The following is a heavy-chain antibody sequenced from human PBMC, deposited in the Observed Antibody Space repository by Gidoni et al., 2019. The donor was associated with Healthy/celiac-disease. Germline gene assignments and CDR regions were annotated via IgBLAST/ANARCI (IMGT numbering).Heavy chain of an antibody. Sequence: QVQLQESGPGLVKPSATLSLTCTVSGGPISSYYWSWIRQPPGKGLEWIGYIYYSGSTNYNPSLKSRVTISVDTSKNQFSLKLSSVTAADTAVYYCATHSGGSGSIDYWGQGTLVTVSS. J-gene: IGHJ4*02. V-gene: IGHV4-59*01. CDR3: ATHSGGSGSIDY. CDR1: GGPISSYY. D-gene: IGHD3-22*01. CDR2: IYYSGST.